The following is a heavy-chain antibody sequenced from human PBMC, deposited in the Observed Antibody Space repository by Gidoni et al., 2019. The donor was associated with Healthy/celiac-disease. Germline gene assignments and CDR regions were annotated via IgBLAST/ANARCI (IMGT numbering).Heavy chain of an antibody. Sequence: QVQLVESGGGVVKHGRSLRPSCAAHGFTCSSYGMYWVRPAPGKGLEWVAVISYDGSNKYYADSVKCRFTISRDNSKNTLYLQMNSLRAEDTAVYYCAKDHGPYGSGKRAVMDVWGQGTTVTVSS. J-gene: IGHJ6*02. CDR1: GFTCSSYG. D-gene: IGHD3-10*01. CDR3: AKDHGPYGSGKRAVMDV. V-gene: IGHV3-30*18. CDR2: ISYDGSNK.